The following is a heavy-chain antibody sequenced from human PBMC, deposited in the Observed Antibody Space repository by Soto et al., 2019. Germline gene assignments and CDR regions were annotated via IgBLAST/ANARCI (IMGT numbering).Heavy chain of an antibody. CDR2: IGGSGTST. J-gene: IGHJ4*02. Sequence: EVQLSESGGGLVQPGGSLRLSCVASGFTFNTFAISWVRQAPGKGLEWVSGIGGSGTSTFYADSVKGRFTISRDNSKNTLYLQMNSLRDEDTAVYYCAKTIMGSFWAGDSWGQGPLVTVSS. CDR1: GFTFNTFA. CDR3: AKTIMGSFWAGDS. V-gene: IGHV3-23*01. D-gene: IGHD2-8*01.